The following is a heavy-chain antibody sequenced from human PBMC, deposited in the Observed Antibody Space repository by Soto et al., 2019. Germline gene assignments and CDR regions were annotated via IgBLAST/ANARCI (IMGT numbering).Heavy chain of an antibody. V-gene: IGHV3-23*01. CDR2: MRGSGGST. CDR1: GFTFSSYA. Sequence: GGSLRLSCAASGFTFSSYAMSWVRQAPGKGLEWVSAMRGSGGSTYDAASVKGRFTIPRYITETTLYVHMNGLRAEDTAVYYCAKLNPYFDSWGQGTLVTVSS. J-gene: IGHJ4*02. CDR3: AKLNPYFDS.